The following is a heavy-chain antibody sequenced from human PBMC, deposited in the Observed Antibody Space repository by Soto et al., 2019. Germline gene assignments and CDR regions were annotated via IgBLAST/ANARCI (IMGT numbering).Heavy chain of an antibody. CDR1: GGSISSYY. J-gene: IGHJ5*02. CDR3: ARSRVAARPGGWFDP. V-gene: IGHV4-59*01. CDR2: IYYSGST. Sequence: TSETLSLTCTVSGGSISSYYWSWIRQPPGKGLEWIGYIYYSGSTNYNPSLKSRVTISVDTSKNQFSLKLSSVTAADTAVYSCARSRVAARPGGWFDPWGKGTLVTVSS. D-gene: IGHD6-6*01.